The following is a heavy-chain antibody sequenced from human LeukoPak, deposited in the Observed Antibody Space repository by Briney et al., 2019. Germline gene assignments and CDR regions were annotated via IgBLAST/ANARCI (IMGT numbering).Heavy chain of an antibody. J-gene: IGHJ6*02. Sequence: PGGSLRLSCAASGFTFSGYAMHWVRQAPGKGLEWVAVISYDGSNTYYAGSVRGRFTISRDTSKNTLDLQMNTLKPEDTAVYYCARAPGATNFYYYGMDVWGPGNTVTVSS. CDR2: ISYDGSNT. CDR3: ARAPGATNFYYYGMDV. V-gene: IGHV3-30-3*01. D-gene: IGHD4-11*01. CDR1: GFTFSGYA.